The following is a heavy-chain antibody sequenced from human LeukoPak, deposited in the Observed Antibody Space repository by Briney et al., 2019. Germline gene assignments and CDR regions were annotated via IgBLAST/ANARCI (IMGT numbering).Heavy chain of an antibody. CDR2: INPSGGST. V-gene: IGHV1-46*01. CDR3: ARSGKYYYYYYMDV. Sequence: ASVKVSCKASGYTFTSYYMHWVRQAPGQGLEGMGIINPSGGSTSYAQKFQGRVTMTRDTTTSTVYMELRSLRSEDKAVYYCARSGKYYYYYYMDVWGKGTTVTVSS. D-gene: IGHD3-10*01. J-gene: IGHJ6*03. CDR1: GYTFTSYY.